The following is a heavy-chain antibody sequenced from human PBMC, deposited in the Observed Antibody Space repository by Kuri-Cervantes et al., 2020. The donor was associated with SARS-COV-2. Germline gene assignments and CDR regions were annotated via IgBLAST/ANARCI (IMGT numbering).Heavy chain of an antibody. CDR2: INHSGST. CDR1: GGSFSGYY. Sequence: GSLRLSCAVYGGSFSGYYWSWIRQPPGKGLEWIGEINHSGSTNYNPSLKSRVTISVDTSKNQFSLKLSSVTAADTAVYYCARTNNYYYGSGLYYRGQGTLVTVSS. V-gene: IGHV4-34*01. J-gene: IGHJ4*02. CDR3: ARTNNYYYGSGLYY. D-gene: IGHD3-10*01.